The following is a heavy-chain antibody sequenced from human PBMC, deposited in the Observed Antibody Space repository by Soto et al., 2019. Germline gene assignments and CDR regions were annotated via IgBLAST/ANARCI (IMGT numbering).Heavy chain of an antibody. CDR3: ARELHGGSYGMDV. J-gene: IGHJ6*02. CDR2: ITTAGDT. Sequence: EVQLVESGGGLVQPGGSLRLSCAASGFTFSNYDMHWVRQVTGKGLEWVSGITTAGDTYYLGSVKGRFTISREKAKNSFYLQMNSLSAGDTAVYYCARELHGGSYGMDVWGQGTTVTVSS. V-gene: IGHV3-13*01. CDR1: GFTFSNYD.